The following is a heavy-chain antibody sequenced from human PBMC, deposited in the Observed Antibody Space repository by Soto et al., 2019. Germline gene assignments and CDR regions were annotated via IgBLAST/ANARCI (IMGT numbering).Heavy chain of an antibody. J-gene: IGHJ6*02. CDR2: ISSDGTEK. Sequence: QVQLVESGGGVAQPGRSLRLFCAASGFTLSSYSLHWVRQSPGKGLEWVAAISSDGTEKLYADSVKGRFTISRDNSKNTLSLQLNSLRTEATAVYYCARMFGFSYGPANRGMDVWGQGTTVTVSS. D-gene: IGHD5-18*01. V-gene: IGHV3-30*04. CDR1: GFTLSSYS. CDR3: ARMFGFSYGPANRGMDV.